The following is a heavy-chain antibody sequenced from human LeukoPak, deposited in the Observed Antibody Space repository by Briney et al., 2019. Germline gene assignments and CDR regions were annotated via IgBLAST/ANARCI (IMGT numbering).Heavy chain of an antibody. D-gene: IGHD3-22*01. CDR1: GGSISSGSYY. V-gene: IGHV4-61*02. CDR2: IYTSGST. J-gene: IGHJ3*02. Sequence: SETLSLTCTVSGGSISSGSYYWSWIRQPAGKGLEWIGRIYTSGSTNYNPSLKSRVTISVDTSKNQFSLKLSSVTAADTAVYYCARDLDSSGYISAFDIWGQGTMVTVSS. CDR3: ARDLDSSGYISAFDI.